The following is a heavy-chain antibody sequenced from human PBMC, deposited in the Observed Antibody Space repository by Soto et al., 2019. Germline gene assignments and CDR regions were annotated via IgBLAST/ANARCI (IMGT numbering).Heavy chain of an antibody. J-gene: IGHJ4*02. CDR1: GGSFSGYF. CDR2: ISHSGSR. V-gene: IGHV4-34*02. D-gene: IGHD6-19*01. CDR3: ARGLAYDRPITVAEPFDS. Sequence: QVQLQQWGAGLLKASETLSLTCVVSGGSFSGYFWTWIRQSPGRGLEWIGEISHSGSRNYNPAFQSRVIISVDSSKNHVSLKLSSVTAADSATYLCARGLAYDRPITVAEPFDSWGQGTLVTVSS.